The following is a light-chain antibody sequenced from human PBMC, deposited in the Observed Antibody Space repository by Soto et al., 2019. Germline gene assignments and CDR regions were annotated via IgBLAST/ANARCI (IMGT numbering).Light chain of an antibody. CDR2: AAS. V-gene: IGKV1-39*01. CDR1: PGISNS. J-gene: IGKJ5*01. CDR3: QQSYSGPPIT. Sequence: DIPLTQSPSFLSSSVGDRVTITCRASPGISNSLAWYQQKPGKAPKLLIYAASSLQSGVPSRFSGSGSGTDFTLTISSLQPEDFATYYCQQSYSGPPITFGQGTRLEI.